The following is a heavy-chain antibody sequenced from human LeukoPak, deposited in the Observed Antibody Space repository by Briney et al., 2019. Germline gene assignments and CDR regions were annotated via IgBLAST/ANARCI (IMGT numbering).Heavy chain of an antibody. CDR2: IYYRGTT. CDR1: GGSVSSGSHC. V-gene: IGHV4-61*01. D-gene: IGHD6-19*01. Sequence: KSSETLSLTCTVSGGSVSSGSHCWNWIRQSPGRGLEWIGHIYYRGTTNYTPSLKSRDTISVDTSMNQFSLRLSSVTAADTAVYFCARSFYSSGWYTPLRWFDTWGQGTPVTVSS. J-gene: IGHJ5*02. CDR3: ARSFYSSGWYTPLRWFDT.